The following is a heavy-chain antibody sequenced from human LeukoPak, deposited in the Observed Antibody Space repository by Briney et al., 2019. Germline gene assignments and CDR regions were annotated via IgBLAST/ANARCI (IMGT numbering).Heavy chain of an antibody. CDR1: GGSISSSSYY. CDR2: IYYSGST. V-gene: IGHV4-39*01. D-gene: IGHD3-22*01. CDR3: ARHFYDGRTWYYDSSGYYYFDY. J-gene: IGHJ4*02. Sequence: SETLSLTCTVSGGSISSSSYYWGWIRQPPGKGLEWIGSIYYSGSTYYNPSLKSRVTISVDTSKNQFSLKLSSVTAADTAVYYCARHFYDGRTWYYDSSGYYYFDYWGRGTLVTVSS.